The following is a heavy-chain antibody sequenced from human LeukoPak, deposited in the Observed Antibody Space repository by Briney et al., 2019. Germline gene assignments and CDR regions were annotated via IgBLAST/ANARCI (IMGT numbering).Heavy chain of an antibody. D-gene: IGHD3-10*01. CDR1: GYTFTNYY. J-gene: IGHJ3*02. V-gene: IGHV1-46*01. CDR3: ARANYYGSGSYYNVGAFDI. Sequence: ASVNVSCKASGYTFTNYYTHWVRQAPGQGLEWMGIINPSGWSTGYEQKFTGRVNMTRDTSTSTVYMGLSGLRSEDTAVYYCARANYYGSGSYYNVGAFDIWGQGTLVTVSS. CDR2: INPSGWST.